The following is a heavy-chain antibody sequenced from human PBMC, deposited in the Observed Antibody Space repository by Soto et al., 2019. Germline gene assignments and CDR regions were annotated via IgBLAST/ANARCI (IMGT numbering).Heavy chain of an antibody. Sequence: SETLSLTCSVSGGSITSYYWTWIRQPPGKGLEWIGYIYHSGTTVYNPSLKSRVTMSVDTSKNQFSLELKSLTAADTAVYYCASVVTVPLDYWGQGAPVTVSS. J-gene: IGHJ4*02. V-gene: IGHV4-59*01. D-gene: IGHD4-17*01. CDR2: IYHSGTT. CDR1: GGSITSYY. CDR3: ASVVTVPLDY.